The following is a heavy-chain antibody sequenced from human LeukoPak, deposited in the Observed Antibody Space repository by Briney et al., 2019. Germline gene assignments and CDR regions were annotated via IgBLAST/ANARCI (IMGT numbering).Heavy chain of an antibody. CDR2: IYTSGST. D-gene: IGHD3-3*01. CDR1: GGSIRSYY. Sequence: SETLSLTCTVSGGSIRSYYWIWIRQPSGKGLEWIGRIYTSGSTKYNPSLKSRVTISVGHSKNQFSLELRSVTAADTAVYYCASPSITIFGVVTDSAFDYWGQGTLVTVSS. V-gene: IGHV4-4*07. J-gene: IGHJ4*02. CDR3: ASPSITIFGVVTDSAFDY.